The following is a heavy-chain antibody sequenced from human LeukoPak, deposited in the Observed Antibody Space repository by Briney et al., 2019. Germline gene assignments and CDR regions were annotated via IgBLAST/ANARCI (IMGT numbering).Heavy chain of an antibody. D-gene: IGHD3-10*01. CDR1: GFTFSSYA. V-gene: IGHV3-53*01. Sequence: PGGSLRLSCAASGFTFSSYAMHWVRQAPGKGLEWVSVIYTGGNTYYADSVRGRLTISRDNSNNTVYFQMSSLRAEDTSVYYCATGLTFGELLSYWGPGNLGTVSS. J-gene: IGHJ4*02. CDR3: ATGLTFGELLSY. CDR2: IYTGGNT.